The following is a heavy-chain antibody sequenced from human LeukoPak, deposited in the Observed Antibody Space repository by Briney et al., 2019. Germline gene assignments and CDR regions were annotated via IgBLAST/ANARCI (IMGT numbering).Heavy chain of an antibody. CDR2: INTNTGNP. Sequence: ASVKVSCKASGYTFTSYAMNWVRQAPGQGLGWMGWINTNTGNPTYAQGFTGRFVFSLDTSVSTAYLQISSLKAEDTAVYYCVLLAEVPSTVVNYWGQGTLVTVSS. CDR1: GYTFTSYA. D-gene: IGHD2/OR15-2a*01. V-gene: IGHV7-4-1*02. CDR3: VLLAEVPSTVVNY. J-gene: IGHJ4*02.